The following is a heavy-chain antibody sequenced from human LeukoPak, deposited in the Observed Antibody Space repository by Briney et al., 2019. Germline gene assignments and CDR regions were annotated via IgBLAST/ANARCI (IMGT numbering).Heavy chain of an antibody. CDR2: MNPNSGNT. CDR3: ARTASGWYQHHAFDI. J-gene: IGHJ3*02. D-gene: IGHD6-19*01. CDR1: GYTFTSYG. Sequence: ASVKVSCKASGYTFTSYGISWVRQAPGQGLEWMGWMNPNSGNTGYAQKFQGRVTMTRNTSISTAYMELSSLRSEDTAVYYCARTASGWYQHHAFDIWGQGTMVTVSS. V-gene: IGHV1-8*02.